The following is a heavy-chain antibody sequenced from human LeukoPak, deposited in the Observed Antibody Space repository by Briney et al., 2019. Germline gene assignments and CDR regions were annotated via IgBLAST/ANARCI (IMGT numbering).Heavy chain of an antibody. CDR2: IRSRANSYAT. CDR3: TPPGMDV. J-gene: IGHJ6*02. CDR1: GFTFSGSA. Sequence: GGSLRLSCAASGFTFSGSAMHRVRQASGKGLEWVGRIRSRANSYATAYAASVKGRFTISRDDSKNTAYLQMNSLKTEDTAVYYCTPPGMDVWGQGTTVTVSS. V-gene: IGHV3-73*01.